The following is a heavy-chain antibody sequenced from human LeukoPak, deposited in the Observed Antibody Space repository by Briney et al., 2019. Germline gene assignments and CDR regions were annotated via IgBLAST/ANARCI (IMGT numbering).Heavy chain of an antibody. CDR2: ISSSSSYI. Sequence: GGSLRLSCAASGFTFSSYGMHWVRQAPGKGLEWVSSISSSSSYIYYADSVKGRFTISRDNAKNSLYLQMNSLRAEDTAVYYCTGGSGWGYFDYWGQGTLVTVSS. CDR1: GFTFSSYG. CDR3: TGGSGWGYFDY. V-gene: IGHV3-21*01. J-gene: IGHJ4*02. D-gene: IGHD6-19*01.